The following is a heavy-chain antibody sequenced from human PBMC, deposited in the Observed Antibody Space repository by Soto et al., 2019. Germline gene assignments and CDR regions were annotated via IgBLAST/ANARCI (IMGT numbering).Heavy chain of an antibody. CDR1: GGSLSSYY. CDR3: ARVGPATGYFDY. Sequence: PSETLSLTCTVSGGSLSSYYWSWIRQSPGKGLENLGYIYFSDSTNYNPSFKSRITISVDTSRNQFSLKLSSVTAADTAVYYCARVGPATGYFDYWGQGTLVTVS. D-gene: IGHD1-26*01. CDR2: IYFSDST. V-gene: IGHV4-59*01. J-gene: IGHJ4*02.